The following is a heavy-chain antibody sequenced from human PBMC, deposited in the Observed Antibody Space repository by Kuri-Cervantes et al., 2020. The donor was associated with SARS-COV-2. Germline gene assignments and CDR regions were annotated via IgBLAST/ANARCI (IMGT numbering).Heavy chain of an antibody. J-gene: IGHJ4*02. CDR3: AKDRALAGSLDY. V-gene: IGHV3-21*01. CDR1: GFTFRTYS. CDR2: ISSGSDYI. D-gene: IGHD1-26*01. Sequence: GGSLRLSCAASGFTFRTYSMIWVRQAPGKGLEWVSSISSGSDYIYYADSMKGRFTISRDNAKSSLFLQLTSLRAEDTAVYYCAKDRALAGSLDYWGQGTLVTVSS.